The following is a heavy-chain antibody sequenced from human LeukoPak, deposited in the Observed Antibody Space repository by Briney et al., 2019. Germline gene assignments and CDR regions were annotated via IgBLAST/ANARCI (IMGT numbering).Heavy chain of an antibody. V-gene: IGHV1-69*05. J-gene: IGHJ4*02. CDR2: IIPIFGTA. Sequence: GASEKVSCKASGGTFSSYAISWGRQAPGQGLEWMGGIIPIFGTANYAQKFQGRVTITTDESTSTAYMELSSLRSEDTAVYYCARGGGSQAFDYWGQGTLVTVSS. CDR3: ARGGGSQAFDY. CDR1: GGTFSSYA. D-gene: IGHD1-26*01.